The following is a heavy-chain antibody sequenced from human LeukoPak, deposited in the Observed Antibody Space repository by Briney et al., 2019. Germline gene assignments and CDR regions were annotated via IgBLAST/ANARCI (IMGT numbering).Heavy chain of an antibody. J-gene: IGHJ4*02. D-gene: IGHD6-13*01. CDR1: GFTFSSYA. CDR2: ISGSGGST. Sequence: PGVSLRLSCAASGFTFSSYAMSWVRQAPGKGLEWVSAISGSGGSTYYADSVKGRFTISRDNSKNTLYLQMNSLRAEDTAVYYCASYSSSWYMFFDYWGQGTLVTVSS. V-gene: IGHV3-23*01. CDR3: ASYSSSWYMFFDY.